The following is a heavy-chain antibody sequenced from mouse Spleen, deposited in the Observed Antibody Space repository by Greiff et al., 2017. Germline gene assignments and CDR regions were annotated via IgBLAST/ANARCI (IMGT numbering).Heavy chain of an antibody. J-gene: IGHJ4*01. CDR1: GYSFTSYY. CDR3: GYDEYYYAMDY. Sequence: QVQLQQSGPELVKPGASVKISCKASGYSFTSYYIHWVKQRPGQGLEWIGWIFPGSGNTKYNEKFKGKATLTADTSSSTAYMQLSSLTSEDSAVYFCGYDEYYYAMDYWGQGTSVTVSS. D-gene: IGHD2-14*01. V-gene: IGHV1-66*01. CDR2: IFPGSGNT.